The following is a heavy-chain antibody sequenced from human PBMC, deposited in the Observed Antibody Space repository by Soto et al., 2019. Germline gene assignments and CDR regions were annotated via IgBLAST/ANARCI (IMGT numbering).Heavy chain of an antibody. J-gene: IGHJ6*02. Sequence: SLRLSCAASVFTFRTYGMHWVRQAPGKGLEWLAVISNNGINKYYADSVKGRFTISRDNSRDTLFLQMNSLRGEDTAIYYCAKVIRADSTSSNFYYYSGLDVWGQGTTVTVSS. D-gene: IGHD6-6*01. CDR3: AKVIRADSTSSNFYYYSGLDV. CDR1: VFTFRTYG. V-gene: IGHV3-30*18. CDR2: ISNNGINK.